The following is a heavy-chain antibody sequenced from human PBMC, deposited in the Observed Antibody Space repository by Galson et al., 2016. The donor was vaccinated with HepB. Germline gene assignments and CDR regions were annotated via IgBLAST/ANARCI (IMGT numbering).Heavy chain of an antibody. CDR1: GFPVSSNY. CDR3: GRDKRLMPRQGMYYYGTDV. Sequence: SLRLSCAVSGFPVSSNYMTWVRQAPGKGPEWVSVVHTGGNTYYADSVKGRFIISRDNFKNIFYLQRNSLKVGDTAVYYCGRDKRLMPRQGMYYYGTDVWGPGTTVTVSS. CDR2: VHTGGNT. V-gene: IGHV3-53*01. J-gene: IGHJ6*02. D-gene: IGHD2-2*01.